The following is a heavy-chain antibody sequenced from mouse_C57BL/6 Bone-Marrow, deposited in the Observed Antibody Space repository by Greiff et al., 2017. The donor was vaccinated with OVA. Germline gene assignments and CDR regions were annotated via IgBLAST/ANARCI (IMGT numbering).Heavy chain of an antibody. V-gene: IGHV1-69*01. CDR2: IDPSDSYT. CDR1: GYTFTSYW. Sequence: VQLQQPGAELVMPGASVKLSCKASGYTFTSYWMHWVKQRPGQGLEWIGGIDPSDSYTNYNQKFKGKSTLTVDKSSSTAYMQLSSLTSEDSAVYYCARSSYYSNLYYLDYWGQGTTLTVSS. CDR3: ARSSYYSNLYYLDY. D-gene: IGHD2-5*01. J-gene: IGHJ2*01.